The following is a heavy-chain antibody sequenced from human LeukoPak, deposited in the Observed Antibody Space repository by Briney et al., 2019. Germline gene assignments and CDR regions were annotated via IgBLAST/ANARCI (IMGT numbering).Heavy chain of an antibody. CDR3: AAVYSSRPGLY. V-gene: IGHV1-2*02. CDR2: INPNSGGT. CDR1: GYTFTGYY. J-gene: IGHJ3*01. D-gene: IGHD6-13*01. Sequence: GASVKVSCKASGYTFTGYYMHWVRQAPGQGLEWMGWINPNSGGTNYAQKFQGRVTMTRDMSTSTAYMELSSLRSEDTAVYYCAAVYSSRPGLYWGQGTMVTVSS.